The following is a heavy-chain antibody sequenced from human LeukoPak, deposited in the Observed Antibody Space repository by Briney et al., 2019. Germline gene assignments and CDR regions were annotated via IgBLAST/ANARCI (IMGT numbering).Heavy chain of an antibody. D-gene: IGHD6-19*01. Sequence: KPSETLSLTCTVSGGPISSYYWSWIRQPPGKGLEWIGYIYYSGSTNYNPSLKSRVTISVDTSKNQFSLKLSSVTAADTAVYYCARHRSSSGWNYYYYYGMDVWGQGTTVTVSS. CDR2: IYYSGST. J-gene: IGHJ6*02. CDR1: GGPISSYY. CDR3: ARHRSSSGWNYYYYYGMDV. V-gene: IGHV4-59*08.